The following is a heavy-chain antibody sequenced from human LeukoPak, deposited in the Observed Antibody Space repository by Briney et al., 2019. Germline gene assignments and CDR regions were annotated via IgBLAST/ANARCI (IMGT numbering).Heavy chain of an antibody. V-gene: IGHV3-23*01. CDR2: ISGSGGST. CDR1: GFTFSSYA. CDR3: AKDSVPAATYTYFDY. D-gene: IGHD2-2*01. Sequence: GGSLRLSCAASGFTFSSYAMSWVRQAPGKGLEWVSAISGSGGSTYYADSVKGRFTISRDNSKDTLYLQMNSLRAEDTAVYYCAKDSVPAATYTYFDYWGQGTLVTVSS. J-gene: IGHJ4*02.